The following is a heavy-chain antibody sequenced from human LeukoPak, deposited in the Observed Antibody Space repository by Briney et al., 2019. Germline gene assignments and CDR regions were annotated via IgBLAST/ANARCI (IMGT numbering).Heavy chain of an antibody. J-gene: IGHJ3*02. CDR2: MNPNSGNT. D-gene: IGHD3-22*01. CDR1: GYTFTSYD. V-gene: IGHV1-8*03. Sequence: ASVKVSCKGSGYTFTSYDINWVRQATGQGLEWMGWMNPNSGNTGYAQKFQGRVTITRNTSISTAYMELSSLRSEDTAVYYCARCAYYYDSSGYCPDAFDIWGQGTMVTVSS. CDR3: ARCAYYYDSSGYCPDAFDI.